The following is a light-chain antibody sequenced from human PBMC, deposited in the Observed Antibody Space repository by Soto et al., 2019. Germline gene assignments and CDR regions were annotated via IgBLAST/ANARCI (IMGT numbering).Light chain of an antibody. Sequence: DIQMTQSPSSLSASVGDRVTMTCRASQNINTYLNWYQQRLGKAPKLLIFDASILETGVPSRFSAGGSGTDFTFTIDSLQPDDIGTYYCQQYDDPALTFGGGTKV. CDR3: QQYDDPALT. J-gene: IGKJ4*01. V-gene: IGKV1-33*01. CDR2: DAS. CDR1: QNINTY.